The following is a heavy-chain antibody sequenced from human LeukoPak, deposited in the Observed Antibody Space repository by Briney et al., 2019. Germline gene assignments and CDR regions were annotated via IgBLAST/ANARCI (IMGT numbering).Heavy chain of an antibody. V-gene: IGHV1-2*06. CDR2: INPNSGGT. J-gene: IGHJ5*02. Sequence: ASVKVSCKASGYSFTGYYMHWVRQAPGQGLEWMGRINPNSGGTNYAQKFQGRVTMTRDTSISTAYMEQSRLRSDDAAVYYCARGSQDDYGDHKLSGPWGQGTLVTVSS. CDR3: ARGSQDDYGDHKLSGP. CDR1: GYSFTGYY. D-gene: IGHD4-17*01.